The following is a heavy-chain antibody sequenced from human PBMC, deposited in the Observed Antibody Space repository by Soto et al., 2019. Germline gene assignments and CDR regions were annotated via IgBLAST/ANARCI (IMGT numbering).Heavy chain of an antibody. CDR1: GGSISSYY. D-gene: IGHD1-1*01. Sequence: QVQLQESGPGLVKPSETLSLTCTVSGGSISSYYWSWIRQPPGQGLEWVGYIYHSGSTNYNSSLKSRVTISVDTSKNQFSLRLSSVTAADTAVYYCAREGTTVDSYYYYGLDVWGQGTTVTVSS. J-gene: IGHJ6*02. CDR3: AREGTTVDSYYYYGLDV. V-gene: IGHV4-59*01. CDR2: IYHSGST.